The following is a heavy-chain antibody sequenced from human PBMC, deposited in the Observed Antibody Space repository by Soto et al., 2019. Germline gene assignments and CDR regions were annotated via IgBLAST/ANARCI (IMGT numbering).Heavy chain of an antibody. D-gene: IGHD3-22*01. CDR1: GDSISSYS. CDR2: IHYNGNT. V-gene: IGHV4-59*01. J-gene: IGHJ3*02. CDR3: ARDIYYDSSGYYSDAFDI. Sequence: PSETLSLTCTVSGDSISSYSWSWIRQPPGKGLEWIGNIHYNGNTKYSPSLKSRVTISVDTSKNQFSLKLSSVTAADTAVYYCARDIYYDSSGYYSDAFDIWGQGTMVTVSS.